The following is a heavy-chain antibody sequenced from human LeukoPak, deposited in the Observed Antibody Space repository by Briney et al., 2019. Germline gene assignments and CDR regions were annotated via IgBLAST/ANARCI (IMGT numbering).Heavy chain of an antibody. D-gene: IGHD2-15*01. J-gene: IGHJ4*02. CDR2: ISSSSSYI. CDR1: GFTFSSYS. V-gene: IGHV3-21*01. Sequence: GGSLRLSCAASGFTFSSYSMNWVRQAPGKGLEWVSSISSSSSYIYYADSVKGGFTISRDNAKNSLYLQMSSLRAEDTAVYYCARDPFVCSGGSCYPHWGQRTLVTVSS. CDR3: ARDPFVCSGGSCYPH.